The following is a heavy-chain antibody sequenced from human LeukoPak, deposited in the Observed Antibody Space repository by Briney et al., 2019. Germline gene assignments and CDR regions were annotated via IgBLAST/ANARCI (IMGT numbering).Heavy chain of an antibody. CDR3: VRVGGGSYDFDY. D-gene: IGHD1-26*01. CDR1: GGSFSGYY. Sequence: KPSETLSLTCAVYGGSFSGYYWGWIRQPPGKGLEWIGYIYYSGSTNYNPSLKSRVTISVDTSQNQFSLKLSSVTAADTAVYYCVRVGGGSYDFDYWGQGTLVTVSS. V-gene: IGHV4-59*01. J-gene: IGHJ4*02. CDR2: IYYSGST.